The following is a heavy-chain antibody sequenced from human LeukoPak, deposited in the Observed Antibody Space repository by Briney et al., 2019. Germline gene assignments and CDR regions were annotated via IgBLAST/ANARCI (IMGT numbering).Heavy chain of an antibody. CDR3: ARSGGSYRLRAL. D-gene: IGHD2-15*01. J-gene: IGHJ4*02. CDR1: GGSISVTST. CDR2: VHLSGRT. Sequence: SETLCPSPGVSGGSISVTSTWTLARQPPGEGLEWIGEVHLSGRTNYNPSLESRVTMSVDMSENHISLKLTSVTAAATAVYYCARSGGSYRLRALWGRGSLVTGSS. V-gene: IGHV4-4*02.